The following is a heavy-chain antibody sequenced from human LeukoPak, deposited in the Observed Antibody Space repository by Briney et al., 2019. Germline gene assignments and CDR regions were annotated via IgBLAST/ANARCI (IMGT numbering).Heavy chain of an antibody. CDR2: INPSGGST. J-gene: IGHJ5*02. CDR3: ARGLIVVVPAAMSWFDP. Sequence: ASVKVSCKASGYTFTSYYMHWVRQAPGQGLEWMGIINPSGGSTNYAQKFQGRVTMTRDTSISTAYKELSRLRSDDTAVYYCARGLIVVVPAAMSWFDPWGQGTLVTVSS. CDR1: GYTFTSYY. D-gene: IGHD2-2*01. V-gene: IGHV1-2*02.